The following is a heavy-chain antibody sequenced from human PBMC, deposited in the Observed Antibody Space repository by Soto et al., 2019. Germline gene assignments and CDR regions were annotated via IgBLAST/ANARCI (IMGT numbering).Heavy chain of an antibody. CDR3: ARWGYCTNGVCYKWFDP. D-gene: IGHD2-8*01. CDR1: GGSISSSSYY. J-gene: IGHJ5*02. Sequence: SETLSLTCTVSGGSISSSSYYWGWIRQPPGKGLEWIGSIYYSGSTYYNPSLKSRVTISVDTSKNQFSLKLSSVTAADTAVYYCARWGYCTNGVCYKWFDPWGQGTLVTVS. CDR2: IYYSGST. V-gene: IGHV4-39*01.